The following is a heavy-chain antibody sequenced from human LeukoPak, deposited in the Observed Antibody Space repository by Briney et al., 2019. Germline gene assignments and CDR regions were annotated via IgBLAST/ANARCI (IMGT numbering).Heavy chain of an antibody. CDR1: GFTFSSYS. D-gene: IGHD1-26*01. CDR3: ARDNAVGATTNWFDP. J-gene: IGHJ5*02. V-gene: IGHV3-21*01. CDR2: ISSSSYI. Sequence: GGSLRLSCAASGFTFSSYSMNWVRQAPGKGLEWVSSISSSSYIYYADSVKGRFTIFRDNAKNSLYLQMNSLRAEDTAVYYCARDNAVGATTNWFDPWGQGTLVTVSS.